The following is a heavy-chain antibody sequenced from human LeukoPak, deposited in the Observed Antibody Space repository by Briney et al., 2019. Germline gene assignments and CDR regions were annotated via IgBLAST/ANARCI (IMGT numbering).Heavy chain of an antibody. Sequence: ASVKVSCKASGYTFTSYDINWVRQATGQGLEWMGWMNPNSGNTGYAQKFQGRVTMTRNTSISTAYMELSSLRSDDTAVYYCARLYYYDSSGYYFPFDYWGQGTLVTVSS. CDR2: MNPNSGNT. CDR1: GYTFTSYD. D-gene: IGHD3-22*01. V-gene: IGHV1-8*01. CDR3: ARLYYYDSSGYYFPFDY. J-gene: IGHJ4*02.